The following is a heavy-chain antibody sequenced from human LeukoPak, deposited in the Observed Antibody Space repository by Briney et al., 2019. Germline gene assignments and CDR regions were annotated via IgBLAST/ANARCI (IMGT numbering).Heavy chain of an antibody. CDR2: ISGSGGST. V-gene: IGHV3-23*01. D-gene: IGHD1-26*01. CDR1: GFTFSDYG. Sequence: PGGSLRLSCAASGFTFSDYGMNWVRQAPGKGLEWVSAISGSGGSTYYADSVKGRFTISRDNSKNTLYLQMNSLRAEDTAVYYCAKGGVGIPFYYYYYYMDVWGKGTTVTVSS. J-gene: IGHJ6*03. CDR3: AKGGVGIPFYYYYYYMDV.